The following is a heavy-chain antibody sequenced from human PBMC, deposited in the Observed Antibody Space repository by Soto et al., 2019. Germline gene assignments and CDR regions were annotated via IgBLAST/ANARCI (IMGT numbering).Heavy chain of an antibody. CDR2: ISSDSRYI. V-gene: IGHV3-21*01. CDR3: ARIKLVDFFFINVDVYDMDV. Sequence: GGSLRLSCAASGFTLSNYAVNWVRQAPGKGLEWVSYISSDSRYIYHGDSGKGRFTISRDNARNSVYLQMNSLRDEDTAVYYCARIKLVDFFFINVDVYDMDVWGQGTKVTVSS. D-gene: IGHD2-15*01. CDR1: GFTLSNYA. J-gene: IGHJ6*02.